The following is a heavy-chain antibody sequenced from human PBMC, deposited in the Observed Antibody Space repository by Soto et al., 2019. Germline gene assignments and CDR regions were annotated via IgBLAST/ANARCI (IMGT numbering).Heavy chain of an antibody. CDR2: INAGNGNT. Sequence: SVKVSCKASGYTFTSYAMHWVRQAPGQRLEWMGWINAGNGNTKYSQKFQGRVTITRDTSASTAYMELSSLRAEDTAVYYCVRTSLVVAAATREDYWGQGTLVTVSS. J-gene: IGHJ4*02. CDR1: GYTFTSYA. V-gene: IGHV1-3*01. CDR3: VRTSLVVAAATREDY. D-gene: IGHD2-15*01.